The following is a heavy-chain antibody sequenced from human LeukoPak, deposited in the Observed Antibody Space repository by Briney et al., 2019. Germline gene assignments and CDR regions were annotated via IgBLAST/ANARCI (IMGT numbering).Heavy chain of an antibody. Sequence: GASLRLSCAASGFTFSSYAMTWVRQAPGKGLEWVSAISGCGGRTSYADSVKGRFTISRDNSKNTLYVQMNSLRAEDTAVYYCAKEESSGWYVYWGQGTPVTVSS. V-gene: IGHV3-23*01. CDR3: AKEESSGWYVY. D-gene: IGHD6-19*01. CDR2: ISGCGGRT. CDR1: GFTFSSYA. J-gene: IGHJ4*02.